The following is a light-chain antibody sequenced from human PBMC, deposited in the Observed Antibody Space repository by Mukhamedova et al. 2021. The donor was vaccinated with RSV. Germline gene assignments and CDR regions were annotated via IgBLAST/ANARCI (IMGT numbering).Light chain of an antibody. CDR2: ASS. J-gene: IGKJ1*01. V-gene: IGKV1-39*01. Sequence: WYQRRVHGQAPKLLIYASSSLQSGVPSRFSGSGSGTDFTLTINGLQPEDFATYYCQQSYITWTFGQGTKVEVK. CDR3: QQSYITWT.